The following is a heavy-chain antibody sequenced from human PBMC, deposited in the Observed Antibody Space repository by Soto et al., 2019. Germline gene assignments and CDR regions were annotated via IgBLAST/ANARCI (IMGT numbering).Heavy chain of an antibody. CDR2: IKSKTDGGTT. V-gene: IGHV3-15*07. J-gene: IGHJ5*02. CDR1: GFTFSNAW. Sequence: GGSLRLSCAASGFTFSNAWMNWVRQAPGKGLEWVGRIKSKTDGGTTDYAAPVKGRFTISRDDSKNTLYLQMNSLKTEDTAVYYCTTEKDGEYYDYVWGSYRYNWFDPWGQGTLVTVSS. D-gene: IGHD3-16*02. CDR3: TTEKDGEYYDYVWGSYRYNWFDP.